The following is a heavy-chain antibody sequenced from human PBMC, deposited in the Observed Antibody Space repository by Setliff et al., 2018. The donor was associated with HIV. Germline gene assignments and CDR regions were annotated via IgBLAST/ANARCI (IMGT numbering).Heavy chain of an antibody. CDR3: ARGGYIAARFYYFDY. Sequence: SETLSLTCTLSGGSVSSSGYYWGWLRQPPGQGPEWIGSVYYTGSTYYSLSLNSRVTISVDTSKNQFPLKLSSVTAADTAVYYCARGGYIAARFYYFDYWGQGLLVTVSS. CDR1: GGSVSSSGYY. V-gene: IGHV4-39*06. J-gene: IGHJ4*02. CDR2: VYYTGST. D-gene: IGHD6-6*01.